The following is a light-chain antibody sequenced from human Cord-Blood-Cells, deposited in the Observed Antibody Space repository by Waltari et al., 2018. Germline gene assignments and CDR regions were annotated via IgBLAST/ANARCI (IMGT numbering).Light chain of an antibody. CDR3: SSYAGSNKRV. CDR2: EVS. J-gene: IGLJ3*02. V-gene: IGLV2-8*01. Sequence: QSALTQPPSASGSPGQSVTISCTGTRSDVGGYNYVSWYQQHPGKAPKLMIYEVSKRPSGVPDRFSGSKSGHTASLTVSGLQAEDEADYYCSSYAGSNKRVFGGGTKLTVL. CDR1: RSDVGGYNY.